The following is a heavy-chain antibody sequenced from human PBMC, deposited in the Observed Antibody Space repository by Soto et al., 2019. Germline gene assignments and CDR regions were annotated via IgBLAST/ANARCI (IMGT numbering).Heavy chain of an antibody. CDR2: INPNSGGT. D-gene: IGHD2-2*01. Sequence: ASVKVSCKASGYTFTGYYMHWVRQAPGQGLEWMGWINPNSGGTNYAQKCKGRVTMTRDTSISTAYMELSRLRSDDTAVYYCARDVVVPAAMGGYYYYGMDVWGQGTTVTVSS. CDR3: ARDVVVPAAMGGYYYYGMDV. J-gene: IGHJ6*02. CDR1: GYTFTGYY. V-gene: IGHV1-2*02.